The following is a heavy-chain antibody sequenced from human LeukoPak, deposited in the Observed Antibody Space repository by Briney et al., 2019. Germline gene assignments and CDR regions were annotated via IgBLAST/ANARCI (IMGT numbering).Heavy chain of an antibody. J-gene: IGHJ3*02. V-gene: IGHV3-30-3*01. CDR2: ISFDGSIK. CDR1: GFTFSSYA. D-gene: IGHD3-10*01. Sequence: GGSLRLSCAASGFTFSSYAMHWVRQAPGKGLEWVAVISFDGSIKYYADSVKGRFTISRDNSKNTLSLQQNSLRVEDTAVYYCARDRAGAFDIWGQGTMVTVSS. CDR3: ARDRAGAFDI.